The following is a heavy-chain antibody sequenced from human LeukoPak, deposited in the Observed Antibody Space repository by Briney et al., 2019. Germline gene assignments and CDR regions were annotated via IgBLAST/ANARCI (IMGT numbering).Heavy chain of an antibody. CDR3: MVGATTGHYFDY. D-gene: IGHD1-26*01. V-gene: IGHV3-33*01. CDR1: GFSFNDYG. J-gene: IGHJ4*02. Sequence: PGGSLRLSCAASGFSFNDYGMHWVRQAPGKGLEWVAVIWQDGSNKHYADSVKGRFTISRDKSKNTLYLQMNSLRAEDAAVYYCMVGATTGHYFDYWGQGTLVTVPS. CDR2: IWQDGSNK.